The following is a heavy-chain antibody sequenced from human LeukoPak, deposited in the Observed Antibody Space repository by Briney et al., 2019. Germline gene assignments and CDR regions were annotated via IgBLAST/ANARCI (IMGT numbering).Heavy chain of an antibody. D-gene: IGHD6-13*01. J-gene: IGHJ5*02. CDR2: ISSSSSYT. CDR3: ARDLKAAAGPFDP. Sequence: PGGSLRLSCDASGFTFSGYAMSWVRQAPGKGLEWVSYISSSSSYTNYADSVKGRFTISRDNAKNSLYLQMNSLRAEDTAVYYCARDLKAAAGPFDPWGQGTLVTVSS. V-gene: IGHV3-11*05. CDR1: GFTFSGYA.